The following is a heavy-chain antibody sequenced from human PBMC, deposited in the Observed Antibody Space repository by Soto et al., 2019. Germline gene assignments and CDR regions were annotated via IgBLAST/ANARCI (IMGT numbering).Heavy chain of an antibody. CDR2: ISGSGSNT. Sequence: GGSLRLSCAASGFTSSSYAMSLVRQAPGKGLEWVSAISGSGSNTYYAGSVKGRFTISRDNSKNTLFLQMNSLRAEDTAVYYCAKALRYFDWLVRPWNAMDVWGQGTTVTVSS. J-gene: IGHJ6*02. V-gene: IGHV3-23*01. D-gene: IGHD3-9*01. CDR1: GFTSSSYA. CDR3: AKALRYFDWLVRPWNAMDV.